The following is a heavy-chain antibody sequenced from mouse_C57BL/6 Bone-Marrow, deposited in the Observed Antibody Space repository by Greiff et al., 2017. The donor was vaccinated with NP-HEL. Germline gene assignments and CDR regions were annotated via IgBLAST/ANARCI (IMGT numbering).Heavy chain of an antibody. Sequence: EVQLVESGGGLVQPKGSLKLSCAASGFSFNTYAMNWVRQAQGKGLEWVARIRSKSNNYATYYADSVKDRFTISRDDSESMLYLQMNNLKTEDTAMYYCVRHAAPRGRWYFDVWGTGTTVTVSS. CDR3: VRHAAPRGRWYFDV. D-gene: IGHD3-1*01. J-gene: IGHJ1*03. CDR1: GFSFNTYA. V-gene: IGHV10-1*01. CDR2: IRSKSNNYAT.